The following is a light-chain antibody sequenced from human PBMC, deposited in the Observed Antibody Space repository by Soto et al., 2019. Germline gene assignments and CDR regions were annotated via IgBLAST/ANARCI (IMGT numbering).Light chain of an antibody. CDR2: DAS. CDR1: QSVRSNY. J-gene: IGKJ4*01. V-gene: IGKV3-20*01. CDR3: QQYGSSPLT. Sequence: EIVLTQSPDTLSLSPGERATLSCRASQSVRSNYLAWYQQKPGQAPRFLIYDASSRATGIPDRFSGSGSGTDFTLTISRQEPEDFAVYYCQQYGSSPLTFGGGIKVEIK.